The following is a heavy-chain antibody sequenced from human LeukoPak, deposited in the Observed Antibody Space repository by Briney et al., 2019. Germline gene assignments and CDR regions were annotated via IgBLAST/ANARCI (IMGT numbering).Heavy chain of an antibody. CDR2: IYYSGST. V-gene: IGHV4-30-4*01. Sequence: SETLSLTCTVSGGSISSGDYYWSWIRQPPGKGLEWIGYIYYSGSTYYNPSLKSRVTISVDTSKNQFSLKLSSVTAADTAVYYCARVSYGSGSPYGVDVWGQGTTVTVSS. CDR3: ARVSYGSGSPYGVDV. CDR1: GGSISSGDYY. D-gene: IGHD3-10*01. J-gene: IGHJ6*02.